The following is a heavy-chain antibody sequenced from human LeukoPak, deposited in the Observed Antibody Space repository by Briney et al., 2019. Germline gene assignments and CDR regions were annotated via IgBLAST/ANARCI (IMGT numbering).Heavy chain of an antibody. CDR1: GGSISSGSYY. Sequence: SQTLSLTCTVSGGSISSGSYYWSWIRQPAGKGLEWIGRIYTSGSTNYNPSLKSRVTISVDTSKNQFSLKLSSVTAADTAVYYCARAPRPWNDSDYWGQGTLVTVSS. J-gene: IGHJ4*02. CDR2: IYTSGST. D-gene: IGHD1-1*01. CDR3: ARAPRPWNDSDY. V-gene: IGHV4-61*02.